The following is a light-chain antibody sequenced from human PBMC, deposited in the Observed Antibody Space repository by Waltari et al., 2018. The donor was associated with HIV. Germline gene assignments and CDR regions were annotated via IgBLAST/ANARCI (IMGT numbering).Light chain of an antibody. V-gene: IGLV1-40*01. J-gene: IGLJ7*01. CDR1: SSNIGAGFD. Sequence: QSVLTQPPSVSGAPGQRVTISCTGSSSNIGAGFDVHWYQQLPGTAPKLLFHGNNTRPSGVPDRFSGSKSGTSASLAITGLQAEDEADFYCQSYDSSLSGAVFGGGTQLTVL. CDR3: QSYDSSLSGAV. CDR2: GNN.